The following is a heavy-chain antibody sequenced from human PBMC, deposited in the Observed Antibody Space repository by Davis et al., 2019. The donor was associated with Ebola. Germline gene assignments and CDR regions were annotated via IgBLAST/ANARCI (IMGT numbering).Heavy chain of an antibody. V-gene: IGHV1-18*01. CDR2: ISAYNGNT. CDR3: ARMSGYSGYGTPLA. CDR1: GSSFTSYG. D-gene: IGHD5-12*01. J-gene: IGHJ5*02. Sequence: GGSLRLSCKGSGSSFTSYGISWVRQAPGQGLEWMGWISAYNGNTNYAQKLQGRVTMTTDTSTSTAYMELRSLRSDDTAVYYCARMSGYSGYGTPLAWGQGTLVTVSS.